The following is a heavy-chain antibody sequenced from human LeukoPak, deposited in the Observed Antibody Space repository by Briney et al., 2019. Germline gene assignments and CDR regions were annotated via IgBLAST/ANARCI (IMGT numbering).Heavy chain of an antibody. CDR3: ARGSTPWVYTYGYLDS. J-gene: IGHJ4*02. CDR1: GFTFTTYS. V-gene: IGHV3-30*04. CDR2: VSYDPSKQ. Sequence: GGSLRLSCAASGFTFTTYSMHWVRQAPGKGLEWVAIVSYDPSKQKYADSVKGRFTISRDNSKNILYLQLNSLRTEDTAVYYCARGSTPWVYTYGYLDSWGRGTLVSVSS. D-gene: IGHD5-24*01.